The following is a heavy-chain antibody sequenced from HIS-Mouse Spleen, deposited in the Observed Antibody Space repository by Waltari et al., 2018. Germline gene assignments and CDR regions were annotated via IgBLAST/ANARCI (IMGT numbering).Heavy chain of an antibody. CDR1: GGSFSGYY. CDR3: AGALIAAFDY. V-gene: IGHV4-34*01. CDR2: INHSGST. J-gene: IGHJ4*02. D-gene: IGHD6-13*01. Sequence: QVQLQQWGAGLLKPSETLSLTCAVYGGSFSGYYWSWIRQPPGKGLEWIGEINHSGSTNYTPSLKSRVTISVDTSKNQFSLKLSSVTAADTAVYYCAGALIAAFDYWGQGTLVTVSS.